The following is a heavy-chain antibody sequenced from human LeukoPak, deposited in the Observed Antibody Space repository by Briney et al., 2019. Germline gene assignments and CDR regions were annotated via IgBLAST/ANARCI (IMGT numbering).Heavy chain of an antibody. CDR1: GFTFSQYA. J-gene: IGHJ4*02. V-gene: IGHV3-23*01. CDR3: AKDLQGYDILTCLEVFDS. Sequence: GGSLRLSCEASGFTFSQYAMSWVRQAPGKGLEWVSAIGGRGISTYYTASVKGRFTISRDNPKNTLHLQMNSLRAEDTAVYYCAKDLQGYDILTCLEVFDSWGQGTLVTVSS. D-gene: IGHD3-9*01. CDR2: IGGRGIST.